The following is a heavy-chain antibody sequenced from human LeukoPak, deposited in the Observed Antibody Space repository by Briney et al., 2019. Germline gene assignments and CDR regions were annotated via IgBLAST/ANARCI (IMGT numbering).Heavy chain of an antibody. V-gene: IGHV3-21*01. CDR1: GFTFGSYS. CDR3: ARDRIAAAGSFDY. CDR2: ISSSSSYI. D-gene: IGHD6-13*01. J-gene: IGHJ4*02. Sequence: PGGSLRLSCAASGFTFGSYSMNWVRQAPGKGLEWVSSISSSSSYIYYADSVKGRFTISRDNAKNSLYLQMNSLRAEDTAVYYYARDRIAAAGSFDYWGQGTLVTVSS.